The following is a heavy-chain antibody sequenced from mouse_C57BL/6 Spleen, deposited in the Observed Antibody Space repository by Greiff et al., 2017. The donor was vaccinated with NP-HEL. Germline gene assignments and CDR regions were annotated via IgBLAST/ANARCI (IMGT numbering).Heavy chain of an antibody. J-gene: IGHJ4*01. CDR2: ISYDGSN. D-gene: IGHD1-1*01. CDR1: GYSITSGYY. CDR3: ARGHYGTLMDY. Sequence: VQLKQSGPGLVKPSQSLSLTCSVTGYSITSGYYWNWIRQFPGNKLEWMGYISYDGSNNYNPSLKNRISITRDTSKNQFFLKLNSVTTEDTATYYCARGHYGTLMDYWGQGTSVTVSS. V-gene: IGHV3-6*01.